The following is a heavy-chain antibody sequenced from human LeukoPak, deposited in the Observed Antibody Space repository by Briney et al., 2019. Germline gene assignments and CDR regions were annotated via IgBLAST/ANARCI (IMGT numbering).Heavy chain of an antibody. V-gene: IGHV1-46*01. CDR2: VNPSGGST. J-gene: IGHJ4*02. CDR1: GYTFTSYY. CDR3: ARDRGEGYYFDY. Sequence: ASVKVSCKASGYTFTSYYMHWVRQAPGQGLEWMGGVNPSGGSTSYAQKFQGRLTMTRDTSTSTVYMELSSLRSEDTAVYYCARDRGEGYYFDYWGQGTLVTVSS. D-gene: IGHD3-10*01.